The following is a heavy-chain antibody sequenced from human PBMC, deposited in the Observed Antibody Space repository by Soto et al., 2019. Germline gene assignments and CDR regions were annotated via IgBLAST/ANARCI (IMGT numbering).Heavy chain of an antibody. CDR1: GYTFTGYY. D-gene: IGHD1-20*01. J-gene: IGHJ6*02. CDR3: ARSAEHHLTATAILNYYNYGMDV. CDR2: INPNSGGT. Sequence: QVQLVQSGAEVKKPGASVKVSCKASGYTFTGYYMHWVRQAPGQGLEWMGWINPNSGGTNYAQKFQGWVTMTRDTTFSTGYMELSRRRSDDTAVYYCARSAEHHLTATAILNYYNYGMDVCGQGTTVTVSS. V-gene: IGHV1-2*04.